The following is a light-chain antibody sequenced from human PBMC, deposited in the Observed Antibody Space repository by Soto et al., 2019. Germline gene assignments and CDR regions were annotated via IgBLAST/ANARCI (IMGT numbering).Light chain of an antibody. CDR2: GNS. J-gene: IGLJ1*01. V-gene: IGLV1-40*01. Sequence: QSVLTQPPSVSGAPGQRVTISCTGSSSNIGAGYDVHWYQQLPGTAPKLLIYGNSNRPSGVPDRFSGSKSGTSVSLAITGLQAEDEADYYCQSYDNSLRGYVFGTGTKVTVL. CDR1: SSNIGAGYD. CDR3: QSYDNSLRGYV.